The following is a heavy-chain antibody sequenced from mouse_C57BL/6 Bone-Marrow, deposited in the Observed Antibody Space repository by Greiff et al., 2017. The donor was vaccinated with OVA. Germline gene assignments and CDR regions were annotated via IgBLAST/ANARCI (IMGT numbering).Heavy chain of an antibody. Sequence: VHVKQSGPELVNPGASVKISCKASGYSFTDYNMNWVKQSNGKSLEWIGVINPNYGTTSYNQKFKGKATLTVDQSSSTAYMQLNSLTSEDSAVYYGAFYYGSSYRYFDVWGRGTTVTGSS. V-gene: IGHV1-39*01. J-gene: IGHJ1*03. CDR1: GYSFTDYN. D-gene: IGHD1-1*01. CDR3: AFYYGSSYRYFDV. CDR2: INPNYGTT.